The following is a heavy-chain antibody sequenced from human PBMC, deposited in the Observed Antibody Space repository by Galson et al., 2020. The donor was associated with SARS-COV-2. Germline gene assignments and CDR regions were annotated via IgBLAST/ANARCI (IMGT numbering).Heavy chain of an antibody. CDR3: ARDGPHSSGWYGLGYYYYGMDV. CDR2: IWYDGSNN. D-gene: IGHD6-19*01. J-gene: IGHJ6*02. Sequence: TGGSLRLSCAASGFTFSSYGMHWVRQAPGKGLEWVAVIWYDGSNNYYADSVKGRFTISRDNSKNTLYLQMNSLRAEDTAVYYCARDGPHSSGWYGLGYYYYGMDVWGQGTTVTVSS. V-gene: IGHV3-33*01. CDR1: GFTFSSYG.